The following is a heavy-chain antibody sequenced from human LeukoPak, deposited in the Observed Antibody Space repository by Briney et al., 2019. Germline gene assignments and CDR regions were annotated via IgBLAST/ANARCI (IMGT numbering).Heavy chain of an antibody. V-gene: IGHV4-59*01. CDR2: IYYSGST. CDR3: ARGYDFWSGQNWFDP. D-gene: IGHD3-3*01. Sequence: SETLSLTCTVSGASISSYYWSWIRQPPGKGLEWIGFIYYSGSTNYNPSLKSRVTMSLDTPKNQFSLKLTSVIAADTAVYYCARGYDFWSGQNWFDPWGQGTLVTVSS. J-gene: IGHJ5*02. CDR1: GASISSYY.